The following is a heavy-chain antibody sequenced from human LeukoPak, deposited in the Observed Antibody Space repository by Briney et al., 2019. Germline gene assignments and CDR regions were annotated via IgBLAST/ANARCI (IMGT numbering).Heavy chain of an antibody. D-gene: IGHD3-22*01. CDR3: AKGVTMIVVVSQFDY. V-gene: IGHV3-23*01. CDR1: GFTFSSYA. Sequence: GGSMRLSCAASGFTFSSYAMSWVRQAPGKGLEWVSAISGSGGSTYYADSVKGRFTISRDNSKNTLYLQMNSLRAEDTAVYYCAKGVTMIVVVSQFDYWGQGTLVTVSS. CDR2: ISGSGGST. J-gene: IGHJ4*02.